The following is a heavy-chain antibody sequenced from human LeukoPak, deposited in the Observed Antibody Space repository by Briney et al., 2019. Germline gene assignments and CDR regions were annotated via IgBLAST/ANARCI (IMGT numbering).Heavy chain of an antibody. J-gene: IGHJ4*02. Sequence: ASVKVSCKTSGYTFSDYFMHWVRQAPGQGLEWVGWINPKSGGANSAQKVQGRVTMNRDTSISTGYTELSSLRSDDTAIYYCARDRYGDGFAFFDYWGQGTLVTVSS. V-gene: IGHV1-2*02. CDR2: INPKSGGA. CDR1: GYTFSDYF. CDR3: ARDRYGDGFAFFDY. D-gene: IGHD5-24*01.